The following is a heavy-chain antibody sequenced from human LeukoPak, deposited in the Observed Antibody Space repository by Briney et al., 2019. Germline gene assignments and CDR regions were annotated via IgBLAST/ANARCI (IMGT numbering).Heavy chain of an antibody. CDR3: ARDQGDIVATSLSDY. CDR2: ISSDGSHK. J-gene: IGHJ4*02. V-gene: IGHV3-30*03. Sequence: GGSLRLSCAASGFSFSTYDMHWVRQAPGKGLEWVAVISSDGSHKYWADSVKGRFTISRDNSKNTVYLQMNSLRAEDTAVYYCARDQGDIVATSLSDYWGQGTLVTVSS. D-gene: IGHD5-12*01. CDR1: GFSFSTYD.